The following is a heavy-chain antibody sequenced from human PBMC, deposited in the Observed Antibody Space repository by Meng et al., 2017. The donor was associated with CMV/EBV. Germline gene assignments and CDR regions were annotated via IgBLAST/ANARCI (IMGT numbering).Heavy chain of an antibody. D-gene: IGHD2-2*01. V-gene: IGHV4-34*01. J-gene: IGHJ4*02. CDR2: INHSGST. CDR3: ARVGGGCSSTSCSPIDY. CDR1: GFTFGDYA. Sequence: ESLKISCTASGFTFGDYAMSWIRQPPGKGLEWIGEINHSGSTNYNPSLKSRVTISVDTSKNQFSLKLSSVTAADTAVYYCARVGGGCSSTSCSPIDYWGQGTLVTRLL.